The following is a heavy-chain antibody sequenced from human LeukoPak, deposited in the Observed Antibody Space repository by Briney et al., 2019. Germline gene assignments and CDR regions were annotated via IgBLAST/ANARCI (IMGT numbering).Heavy chain of an antibody. CDR3: VRHSGRAAGQ. CDR2: ISGNGGDI. Sequence: PGGSLRLSCADPGFNFSGQYMSWVRQAPGKGPEWISYISGNGGDIAYADSVKGRFTISRDNAKNSLHLQMDSLRVEDTAVYHCVRHSGRAAGQWGQGTLIAVSS. V-gene: IGHV3/OR16-9*01. D-gene: IGHD3-10*01. CDR1: GFNFSGQY. J-gene: IGHJ4*02.